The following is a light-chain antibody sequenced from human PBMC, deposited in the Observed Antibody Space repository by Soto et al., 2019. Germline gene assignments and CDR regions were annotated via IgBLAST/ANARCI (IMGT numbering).Light chain of an antibody. CDR3: QQYNSWPRT. CDR2: GAS. CDR1: QSVSSN. J-gene: IGKJ4*01. V-gene: IGKV3-15*01. Sequence: EIVMTQSAATLSVSPGERATLSCRASQSVSSNLAWYQQKPGQAPRLLFYGASTRATGIPARFSGSGSATEFTLTISSLQSEDFAVYYCQQYNSWPRTFGGGTKVGIK.